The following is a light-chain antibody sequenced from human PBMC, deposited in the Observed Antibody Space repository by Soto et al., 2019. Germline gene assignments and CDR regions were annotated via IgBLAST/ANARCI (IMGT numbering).Light chain of an antibody. CDR3: SSYTITSTLVI. V-gene: IGLV2-14*01. Sequence: QSALTPPASVSGSPGQSISVSCTGSSGDVGSYKYVSWYQQHPGKAPKLIIYEVNKRPSGVSDRFSGSKSGNTASLTISGLQAEDEADYYCSSYTITSTLVIFGGGTKVTVL. CDR1: SGDVGSYKY. CDR2: EVN. J-gene: IGLJ2*01.